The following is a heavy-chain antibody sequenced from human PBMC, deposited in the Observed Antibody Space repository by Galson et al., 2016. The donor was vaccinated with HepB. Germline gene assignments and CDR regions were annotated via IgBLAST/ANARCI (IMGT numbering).Heavy chain of an antibody. CDR1: GFTFTSYA. CDR3: ARDSPLSDCSGGSCYSMYYYYGMDV. Sequence: SLRLSCAASGFTFTSYAMHWVRQAPGKGLEWVAVISYDGSDKFYAASVKGRFTISRDNSKNTLYLQMNSLRAEDTAVFYCARDSPLSDCSGGSCYSMYYYYGMDVWGQGTTVTVSS. D-gene: IGHD2-15*01. V-gene: IGHV3-30-3*01. CDR2: ISYDGSDK. J-gene: IGHJ6*02.